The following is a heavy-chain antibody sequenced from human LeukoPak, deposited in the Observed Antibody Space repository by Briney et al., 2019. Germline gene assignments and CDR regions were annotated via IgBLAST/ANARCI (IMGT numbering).Heavy chain of an antibody. D-gene: IGHD3-9*01. Sequence: SETLSLTCTVSGGSISSYYWSWIRQPPGKGLEWIGYIYYSGSTNYNPSLKSRATISVDTSKNQFSLKLSSVTAADTAVYYCARGPQLYYDILTGSYYFDYWGRGTLVTVSS. J-gene: IGHJ4*02. V-gene: IGHV4-59*01. CDR3: ARGPQLYYDILTGSYYFDY. CDR2: IYYSGST. CDR1: GGSISSYY.